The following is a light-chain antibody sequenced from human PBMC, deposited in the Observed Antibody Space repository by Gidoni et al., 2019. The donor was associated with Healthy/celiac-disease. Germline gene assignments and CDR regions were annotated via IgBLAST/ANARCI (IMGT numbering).Light chain of an antibody. CDR1: SSNIGSNY. Sequence: QSVLTQPPSASGTAGQRVTLPCSGSSSNIGSNYVYWYQQLPGTAPKLLIDRNNQRPSGVPDRFSGSKSGTSASLAISVLRSEDEADYYCAAWDDSLSGYVFGTGTKVTVL. V-gene: IGLV1-47*01. CDR3: AAWDDSLSGYV. CDR2: RNN. J-gene: IGLJ1*01.